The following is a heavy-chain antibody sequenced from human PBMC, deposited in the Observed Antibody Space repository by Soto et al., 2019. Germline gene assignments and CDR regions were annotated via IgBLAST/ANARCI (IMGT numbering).Heavy chain of an antibody. J-gene: IGHJ4*02. D-gene: IGHD3-10*02. CDR3: ARGFYVYDY. CDR1: GGSIRSYY. Sequence: SETLCLPCTGSGGSIRSYYWSWIRQPPGKGLEWIGYIYYSGSTNYNPSLKSRVTISVDTSKNQFSLKMSSVTAADTAGYYCARGFYVYDYWGQVTLVPVSA. V-gene: IGHV4-59*01. CDR2: IYYSGST.